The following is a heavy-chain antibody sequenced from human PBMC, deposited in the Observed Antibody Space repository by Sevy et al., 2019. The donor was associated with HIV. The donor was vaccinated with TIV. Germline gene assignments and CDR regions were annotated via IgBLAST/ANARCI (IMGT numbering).Heavy chain of an antibody. CDR3: ARAITLTTFPYYGMDV. CDR2: ISNSGSTI. D-gene: IGHD1-7*01. J-gene: IGHJ6*02. V-gene: IGHV3-11*01. CDR1: GFTFSDYY. Sequence: GGSLRLSCAASGFTFSDYYMSWIRQAPGKGLEWVSYISNSGSTIHYADSVKGRFTISTDNAKNSPYLQMNSLRAEDTAVYYCARAITLTTFPYYGMDVWGQGTTVTVSS.